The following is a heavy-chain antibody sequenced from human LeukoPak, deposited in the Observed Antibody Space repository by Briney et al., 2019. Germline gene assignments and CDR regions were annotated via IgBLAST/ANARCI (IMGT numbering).Heavy chain of an antibody. CDR2: INGGNGDA. CDR3: ATDSGSYFYFDY. D-gene: IGHD1-26*01. J-gene: IGHJ4*02. V-gene: IGHV1-3*01. CDR1: GYTFTSYG. Sequence: GASVKVSCKTSGYTFTSYGMHWVRQAPGQRLEWMGWINGGNGDAKYSQKFQGRVTIIRDTSASTAYMELSSLRSEDTAVYYCATDSGSYFYFDYWGQGTLVTVSS.